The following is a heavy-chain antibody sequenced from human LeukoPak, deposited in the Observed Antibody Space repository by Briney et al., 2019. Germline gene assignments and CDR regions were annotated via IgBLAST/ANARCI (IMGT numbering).Heavy chain of an antibody. CDR3: ARDQNGSGSYYDPNWFDP. V-gene: IGHV1-46*01. CDR2: INPSGGST. Sequence: ASVKVSCKASGYTFTSYYMHWVQQAPGQGLEWMGIINPSGGSTSYAQKFQGRVTMTRDTSTSTVYMELSSLRSEDTAVYYCARDQNGSGSYYDPNWFDPWGQGTLVTVFS. CDR1: GYTFTSYY. J-gene: IGHJ5*02. D-gene: IGHD3-10*01.